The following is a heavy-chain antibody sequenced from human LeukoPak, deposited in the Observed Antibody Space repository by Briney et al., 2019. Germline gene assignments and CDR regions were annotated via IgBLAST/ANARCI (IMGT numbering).Heavy chain of an antibody. V-gene: IGHV4-59*01. J-gene: IGHJ4*02. Sequence: PSETLSLTCIVSVESISDFYWSWIRQPPGKGLEWIGYIYYSGSTTYNPSLNSRVTMEVDTSKNQLSLKLSSVTAADSAVCYCSSVKQGTALVDYWGPGTLVTVSS. D-gene: IGHD5-18*01. CDR3: SSVKQGTALVDY. CDR2: IYYSGST. CDR1: VESISDFY.